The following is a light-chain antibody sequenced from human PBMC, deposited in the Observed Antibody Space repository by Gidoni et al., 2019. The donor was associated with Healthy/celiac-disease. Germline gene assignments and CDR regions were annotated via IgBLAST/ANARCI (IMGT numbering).Light chain of an antibody. CDR1: ISNIGSNT. CDR3: AAWDDSLNGSYV. J-gene: IGLJ1*01. Sequence: QSVLTQPPSASGTPGQRVTISCSGSISNIGSNTVNWYQQLPGTAPKPLIYSNNQRPSGVPDRFSGSKSGTSASLAISGLQSEDEADYYCAAWDDSLNGSYVFGTGTKVTVL. CDR2: SNN. V-gene: IGLV1-44*01.